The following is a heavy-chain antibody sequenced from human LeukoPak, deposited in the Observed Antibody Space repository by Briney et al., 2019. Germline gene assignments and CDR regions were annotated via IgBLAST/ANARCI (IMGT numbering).Heavy chain of an antibody. CDR2: MYYNGGT. D-gene: IGHD3-22*01. CDR3: ARDPDYYDDSAYT. J-gene: IGHJ5*02. V-gene: IGHV4-39*07. CDR1: GGSVSSNRFY. Sequence: PSETLSLTCTVSGGSVSSNRFYWGWIRQPPGKGLDWIGSMYYNGGTYYNPSLKSRVTISADTYKNQVSLKLSSVTAADTAVYYCARDPDYYDDSAYTWGQGTLVTVSS.